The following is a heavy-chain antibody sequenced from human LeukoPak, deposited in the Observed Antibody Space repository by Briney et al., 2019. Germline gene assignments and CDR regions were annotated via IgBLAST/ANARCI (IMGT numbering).Heavy chain of an antibody. CDR2: IYYSGST. D-gene: IGHD3-16*01. CDR1: GGSISSYY. CDR3: ARSGGGTDY. Sequence: SETLSLTCTVSGGSISSYYWSWIRQPPGKGLEWIGYIYYSGSTNYNPSLKSRVTISVDTSKNQFSLKLSSVTAADTAVYHCARSGGGTDYWGQGTLVTVSS. V-gene: IGHV4-59*01. J-gene: IGHJ4*02.